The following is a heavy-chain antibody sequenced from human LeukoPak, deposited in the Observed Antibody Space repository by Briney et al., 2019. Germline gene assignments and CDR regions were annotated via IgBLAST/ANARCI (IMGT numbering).Heavy chain of an antibody. D-gene: IGHD1-26*01. CDR2: IGTAGDT. CDR1: GFTFSSYD. V-gene: IGHV3-13*01. Sequence: GGSLRLSCAASGFTFSSYDMHWVRQATGKGLEWVSAIGTAGDTYYPGSVKGRFTISRDNAKNSLYLQMNSLRVDDTAVYYCARGEFESGTYNDAFDIWGQGTMVTVS. J-gene: IGHJ3*02. CDR3: ARGEFESGTYNDAFDI.